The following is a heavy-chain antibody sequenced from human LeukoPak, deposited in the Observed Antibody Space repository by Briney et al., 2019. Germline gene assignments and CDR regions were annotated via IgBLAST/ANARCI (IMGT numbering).Heavy chain of an antibody. V-gene: IGHV4-34*01. J-gene: IGHJ4*02. Sequence: PSETLSLTCAVYGGSFSGYYWSWIRQPPGKGLEWIGEINHSGSTNYNPSLKSRVTISVDTSKNQFSLKLSSVTAADTAVYYCARLTSFILTGYQNWGQGTLVTVSP. CDR1: GGSFSGYY. D-gene: IGHD3-9*01. CDR2: INHSGST. CDR3: ARLTSFILTGYQN.